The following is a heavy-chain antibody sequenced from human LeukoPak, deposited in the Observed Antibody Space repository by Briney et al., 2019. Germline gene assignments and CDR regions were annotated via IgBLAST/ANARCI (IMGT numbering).Heavy chain of an antibody. CDR3: ARPRRIQLPYPASSSWYDGAGWFDP. Sequence: PGGSLRLSCAASGFTFSSYGMHWVRQAPGKGLDWVAVISNDGSKKYYADSVKGRFTISRDNSKNTLSLQVSSLRSDDTAVYYCARPRRIQLPYPASSSWYDGAGWFDPWGQGTLVTVSS. J-gene: IGHJ5*02. CDR1: GFTFSSYG. D-gene: IGHD6-13*01. CDR2: ISNDGSKK. V-gene: IGHV3-30*03.